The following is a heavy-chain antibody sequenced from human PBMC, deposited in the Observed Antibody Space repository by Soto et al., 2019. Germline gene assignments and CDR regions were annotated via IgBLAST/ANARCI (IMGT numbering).Heavy chain of an antibody. Sequence: QVQLVQSGAEVKKPGSSVKVSCKASGGTFSSYAISWVRQAPGQGLEWMGGIIPNFGTANYAQTFQGRVTITADESTSTAYMELSSLRSEDTAVYYCARVERGYYDSSGPTNWFDPWGQGTLVTVSS. CDR2: IIPNFGTA. V-gene: IGHV1-69*01. D-gene: IGHD3-22*01. J-gene: IGHJ5*02. CDR1: GGTFSSYA. CDR3: ARVERGYYDSSGPTNWFDP.